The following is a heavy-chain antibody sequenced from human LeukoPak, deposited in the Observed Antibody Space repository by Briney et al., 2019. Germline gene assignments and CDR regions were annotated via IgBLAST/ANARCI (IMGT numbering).Heavy chain of an antibody. D-gene: IGHD6-19*01. V-gene: IGHV3-7*03. CDR3: AKTQAVTGYGDWFDP. CDR2: INQDGSTK. CDR1: GFTFSSYW. J-gene: IGHJ5*02. Sequence: GGSLRLSCTASGFTFSSYWMNWVRQAPGTGLEWVANINQDGSTKYYLDSVKGRFTISRDNAKNSLYLQMNSLTTEDTALYYCAKTQAVTGYGDWFDPWGQGTLVTVSS.